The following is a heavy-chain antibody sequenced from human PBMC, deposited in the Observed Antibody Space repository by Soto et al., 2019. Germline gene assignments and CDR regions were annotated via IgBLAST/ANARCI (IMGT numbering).Heavy chain of an antibody. V-gene: IGHV4-31*11. Sequence: SETLSLTCAVYGGSFSGYYWSWIRQHPGKGLEWIGYIYYSGSTYYNPSLKSRVTISVDTSKNQFSLKLSSVTAADTAVYYCARGIQLWPVDYWGQGTLVTVSS. CDR3: ARGIQLWPVDY. CDR2: IYYSGST. J-gene: IGHJ4*02. CDR1: GGSFSGYY. D-gene: IGHD5-18*01.